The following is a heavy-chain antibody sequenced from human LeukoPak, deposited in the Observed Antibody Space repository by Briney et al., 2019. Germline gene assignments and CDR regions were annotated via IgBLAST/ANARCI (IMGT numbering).Heavy chain of an antibody. V-gene: IGHV3-9*01. Sequence: PGRSLRLSCAASGFSFCEYAMHWVRQAPGKGLEWLSIISYNGAFIDYADSVKGRFTVSRDNAENSLFLHMNSLRPEDTAFYYCAKVRGTLSSHFFFDYWGQGIRVTVSS. J-gene: IGHJ4*02. CDR3: AKVRGTLSSHFFFDY. CDR1: GFSFCEYA. D-gene: IGHD1-1*01. CDR2: ISYNGAFI.